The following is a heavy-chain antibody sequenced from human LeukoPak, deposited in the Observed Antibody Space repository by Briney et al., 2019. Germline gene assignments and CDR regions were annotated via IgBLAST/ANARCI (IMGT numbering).Heavy chain of an antibody. CDR2: VYPGDSDV. V-gene: IGHV5-51*01. CDR1: GYSFATYW. CDR3: ARHQDGYTYGYDY. D-gene: IGHD5-18*01. Sequence: GESLKISCKGSGYSFATYWIGWVRQMPGKGLEWMGIVYPGDSDVRYSPSFQGQVTISVDKSINTAYLQWSSLKASDTPIFYCARHQDGYTYGYDYWGQGTLVTVSS. J-gene: IGHJ4*02.